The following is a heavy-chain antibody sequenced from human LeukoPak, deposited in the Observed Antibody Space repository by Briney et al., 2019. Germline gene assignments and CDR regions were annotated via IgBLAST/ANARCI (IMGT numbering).Heavy chain of an antibody. CDR2: IYSGGST. CDR3: ARVPYGGNSIGC. D-gene: IGHD4-23*01. Sequence: GGSLRLSCAASGFTFSSYWMHWVRQAPGKGLEWVSVIYSGGSTDYADSVKDRFTIARDNSRNTVHLQMNSLRVEDTAMYYCARVPYGGNSIGCWGQGTLVTVSS. V-gene: IGHV3-66*01. J-gene: IGHJ4*02. CDR1: GFTFSSYW.